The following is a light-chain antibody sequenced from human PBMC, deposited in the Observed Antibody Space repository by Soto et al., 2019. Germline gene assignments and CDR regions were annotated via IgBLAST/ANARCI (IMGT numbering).Light chain of an antibody. J-gene: IGKJ4*02. Sequence: DIQMTQSPSSVSASVGDRVTITCRASQGINIWLAWYQQKPGKAPKLLIYAASSLQSGGPSRFSGSGSGTDFTLTISSLQPEDFATYYCQQTNSFPPTFGGGTKVELK. V-gene: IGKV1-12*01. CDR2: AAS. CDR3: QQTNSFPPT. CDR1: QGINIW.